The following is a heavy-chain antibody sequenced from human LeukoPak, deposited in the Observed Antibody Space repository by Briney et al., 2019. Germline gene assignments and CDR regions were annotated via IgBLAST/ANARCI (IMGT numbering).Heavy chain of an antibody. V-gene: IGHV3-48*03. CDR2: ISSSGSTI. CDR3: ARDVGFWSGIENWFDP. J-gene: IGHJ5*02. Sequence: PGGSLRLSCAASGFTFSSYEMNWVRQAPGKGLEWVSYISSSGSTIYCADSVKGRFTISRDNAKNSLYLQMNSLRAEDTAVYYCARDVGFWSGIENWFDPWGQGTLVTVSS. D-gene: IGHD3-3*01. CDR1: GFTFSSYE.